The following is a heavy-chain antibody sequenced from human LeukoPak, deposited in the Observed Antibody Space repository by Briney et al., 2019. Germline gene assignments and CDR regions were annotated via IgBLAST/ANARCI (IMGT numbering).Heavy chain of an antibody. CDR2: ISSSSSTI. D-gene: IGHD3-22*01. V-gene: IGHV3-48*04. J-gene: IGHJ4*02. CDR1: GFTFSSYS. CDR3: AKSTGARKTYYYDSSGQWDLDY. Sequence: PGGSLRLSCAASGFTFSSYSMNWVRQAPGKGLEWVSYISSSSSTIYYADSVKGRFTISRDNAKNSLYLQMNSLRAEDTAVYYCAKSTGARKTYYYDSSGQWDLDYWGQGTLVTVSS.